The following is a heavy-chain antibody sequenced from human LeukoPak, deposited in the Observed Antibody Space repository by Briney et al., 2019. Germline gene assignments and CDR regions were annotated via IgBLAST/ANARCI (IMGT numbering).Heavy chain of an antibody. J-gene: IGHJ6*03. CDR1: GGSVSSGTYY. CDR2: IYYSGST. Sequence: SETLSLTCTVSGGSVSSGTYYWNWIRQPPGKGLEWIGYIYYSGSTNYNPSLKSRATISIDGSKNQFSLKLSSVTAADTAVYYCARVGIGYGTVTTRGTKDYYYYYYMDVWGKGTTVTVSS. V-gene: IGHV4-61*01. D-gene: IGHD4-17*01. CDR3: ARVGIGYGTVTTRGTKDYYYYYYMDV.